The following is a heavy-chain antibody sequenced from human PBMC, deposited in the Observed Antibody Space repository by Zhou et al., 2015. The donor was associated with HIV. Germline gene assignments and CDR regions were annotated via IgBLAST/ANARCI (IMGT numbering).Heavy chain of an antibody. J-gene: IGHJ4*02. CDR1: GYTFVSYG. CDR3: VRGLYCSGNICYPGALDY. V-gene: IGHV7-4-1*02. D-gene: IGHD2-2*01. Sequence: QVQLVQSGSELKKPGASVKVSCKASGYTFVSYGLNWVRQAPGQGLEWMGWINANTGNPTYVQGFTGRFVFSLDTSVSTAYLQISSLQAEDTAMYYCVRGLYCSGNICYPGALDYWGRGNPSVTVSS. CDR2: INANTGNP.